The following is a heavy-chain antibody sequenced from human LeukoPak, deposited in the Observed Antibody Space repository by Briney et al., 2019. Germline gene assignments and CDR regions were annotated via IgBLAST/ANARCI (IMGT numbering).Heavy chain of an antibody. CDR1: GYTFTGSY. D-gene: IGHD2-15*01. CDR2: INPNSGDT. J-gene: IGHJ4*02. V-gene: IGHV1-2*02. CDR3: ARGTGYCSGGRCYFIY. Sequence: ASVKVSCKASGYTFTGSYIHWVRQAPGQGLEWMGWINPNSGDTSSAQKFQGRVTMTRDTSVSTAYMELSRLRSDDTALYYCARGTGYCSGGRCYFIYWGQGTLVTVSS.